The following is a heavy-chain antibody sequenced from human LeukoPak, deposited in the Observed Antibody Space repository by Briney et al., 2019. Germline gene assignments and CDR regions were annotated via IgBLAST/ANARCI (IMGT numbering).Heavy chain of an antibody. CDR2: IYYSGST. Sequence: SETLSLTCTVSGGSISSGGYYWSWIRQHPGKGLEWIGYIYYSGSTYYNPSLKSRVTISVDTSNNQFSLKLSSVTAADTAVYYCARGGYDYVWGSYRPVHFDYWGQGTLVTVSS. V-gene: IGHV4-31*03. D-gene: IGHD3-16*02. CDR1: GGSISSGGYY. CDR3: ARGGYDYVWGSYRPVHFDY. J-gene: IGHJ4*02.